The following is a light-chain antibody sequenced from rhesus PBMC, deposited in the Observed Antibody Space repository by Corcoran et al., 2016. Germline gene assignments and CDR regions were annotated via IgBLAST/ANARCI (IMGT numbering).Light chain of an antibody. V-gene: IGKV2-82*01. J-gene: IGKJ2*01. Sequence: DIVMTQTPLFLPVTLGEPASISCRSSQSLIYSDGKTYVDWYLQKPGQSPQLLMYWVSTRGSGVPDKFNGIGSGTDFTLKSSMVEADDLGSYYCMQSLRAPYTFGQGTKVEI. CDR3: MQSLRAPYT. CDR1: QSLIYSDGKTY. CDR2: WVS.